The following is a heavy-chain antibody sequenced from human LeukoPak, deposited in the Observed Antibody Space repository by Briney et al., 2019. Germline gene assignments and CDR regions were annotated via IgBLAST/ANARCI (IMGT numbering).Heavy chain of an antibody. V-gene: IGHV1-18*01. Sequence: ASVKVSCKASGYTFTSYGISWVRQAPGQGLEWMGWISAYNGDRNDAQKVQGRVTMTTETSTSTAYMELRSLRSDDTAVYYCARVQMVRGVLIPEYFQHWGQGTLVTVSS. CDR1: GYTFTSYG. D-gene: IGHD3-10*01. J-gene: IGHJ1*01. CDR3: ARVQMVRGVLIPEYFQH. CDR2: ISAYNGDR.